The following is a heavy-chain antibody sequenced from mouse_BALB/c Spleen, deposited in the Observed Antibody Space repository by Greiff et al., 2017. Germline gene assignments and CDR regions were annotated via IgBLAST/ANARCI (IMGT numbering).Heavy chain of an antibody. CDR3: AGDRSGFRQFAY. CDR1: GFPITSGYY. J-gene: IGHJ3*01. D-gene: IGHD6-1*01. Sequence: VQLVESGPGLVKPSQSLFLACSITGFPITSGYYWIWIRQSPGKPLEWMGYITHSGETFYNPSLQSPISITRETSKNQFFLQLNSVTTEDTAMYYCAGDRSGFRQFAYWGQGTLVTVSA. V-gene: IGHV12-3*02. CDR2: ITHSGET.